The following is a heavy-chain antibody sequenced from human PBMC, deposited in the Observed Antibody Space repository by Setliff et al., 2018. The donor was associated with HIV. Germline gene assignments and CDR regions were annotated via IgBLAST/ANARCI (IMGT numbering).Heavy chain of an antibody. CDR2: IYPDDSDA. CDR1: GYTFTNYW. V-gene: IGHV5-51*01. CDR3: ARLSKYYDFWTPDY. D-gene: IGHD3-3*01. Sequence: GESLKISCKGSGYTFTNYWIAWVRQMPGKGLEWMGVIYPDDSDARYSPSFQGQVTFSADRFINSAYLQWNTLKASDTAMYYCARLSKYYDFWTPDYWGQGTLVTVSS. J-gene: IGHJ4*02.